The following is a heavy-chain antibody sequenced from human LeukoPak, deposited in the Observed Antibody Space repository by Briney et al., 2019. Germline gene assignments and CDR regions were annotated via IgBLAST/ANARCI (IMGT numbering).Heavy chain of an antibody. CDR3: VKDQAGTTGNAFDI. Sequence: PGGSLRLSCSVSGLSFSRYPIHWVRQAPGKGLEYVSAISSNGGSTYYADSVKGRFTISRDNSKNTLYLQMCSLRGEDTAVYYCVKDQAGTTGNAFDIWGQGTMVTVSS. CDR1: GLSFSRYP. J-gene: IGHJ3*02. CDR2: ISSNGGST. V-gene: IGHV3-64D*06. D-gene: IGHD1-1*01.